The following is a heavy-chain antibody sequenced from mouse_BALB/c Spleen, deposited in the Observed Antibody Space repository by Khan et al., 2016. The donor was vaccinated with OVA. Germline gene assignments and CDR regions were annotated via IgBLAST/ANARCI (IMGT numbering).Heavy chain of an antibody. CDR3: ARNYDYDEGLAY. D-gene: IGHD2-4*01. J-gene: IGHJ3*01. V-gene: IGHV2-2*02. CDR2: IWSGGST. Sequence: QVQLKESGPGLVQPSQSLSITCTVSGFSLTSYGVHWVRQSPGKGLEWLGVIWSGGSTDYNAAFISRLSISKDTSKSQVFFIMNSLQANDSAIYYCARNYDYDEGLAYWGQGTLVTVSA. CDR1: GFSLTSYG.